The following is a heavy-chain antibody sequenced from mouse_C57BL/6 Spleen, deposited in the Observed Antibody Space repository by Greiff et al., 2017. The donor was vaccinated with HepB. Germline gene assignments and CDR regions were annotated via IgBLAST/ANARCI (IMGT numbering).Heavy chain of an antibody. CDR2: ISSGGSYT. V-gene: IGHV5-6*01. CDR3: ARHRHDYGSSYGYAMDY. J-gene: IGHJ4*01. CDR1: GFTFSSYG. D-gene: IGHD1-1*01. Sequence: EVKLVESGGDLVKPGGSLKLSCAASGFTFSSYGMSWVRQTPDKRLEWVATISSGGSYTYYPDSVKGRFTISRDNAKNTLYLQMSSLKSEDTAMYYCARHRHDYGSSYGYAMDYWGQGTSVTVSS.